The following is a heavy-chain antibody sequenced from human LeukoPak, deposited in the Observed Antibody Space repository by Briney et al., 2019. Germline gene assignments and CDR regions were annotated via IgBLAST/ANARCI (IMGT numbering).Heavy chain of an antibody. Sequence: SEALSLTCAVYGGSFSNYYWTWIRQSPEKGLEWIGEINHSGSTDYNPSLKSRVTISVDTAKKQVSLNLSSVTAADTAVYYCARVAGSVAAFVWGQGTMVTVSS. CDR2: INHSGST. J-gene: IGHJ3*01. CDR1: GGSFSNYY. CDR3: ARVAGSVAAFV. D-gene: IGHD6-19*01. V-gene: IGHV4-34*01.